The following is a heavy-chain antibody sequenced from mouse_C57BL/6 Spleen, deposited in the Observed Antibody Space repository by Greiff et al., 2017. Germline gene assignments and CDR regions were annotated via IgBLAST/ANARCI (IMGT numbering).Heavy chain of an antibody. CDR3: ARKPNYYGSSYYWYFDV. Sequence: VQLQQSGPELVKPGASVKIPCKASGYTFTDYNMDWVKQSHGKSLEWIGDINPNNGGPIYNQKFKGKATLTVDKSSSTAYMELRSLTSEDTAVYYCARKPNYYGSSYYWYFDVWGTGTTVTVSS. D-gene: IGHD1-1*01. CDR2: INPNNGGP. J-gene: IGHJ1*03. V-gene: IGHV1-18*01. CDR1: GYTFTDYN.